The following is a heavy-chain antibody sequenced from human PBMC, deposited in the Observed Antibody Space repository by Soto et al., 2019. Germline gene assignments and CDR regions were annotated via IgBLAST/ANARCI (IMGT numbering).Heavy chain of an antibody. V-gene: IGHV1-18*01. J-gene: IGHJ5*02. CDR2: ISPYNAKT. Sequence: GASVKVSCKASGYTFINYGIDWVRQAPGQGLEWVGWISPYNAKTNYAHKFQGRVTMTTDTATRTVYTELRSLRSDDTAVYYCAREGPNYYDSSGNYGRWFDPWGQGTLVTVSS. D-gene: IGHD3-22*01. CDR1: GYTFINYG. CDR3: AREGPNYYDSSGNYGRWFDP.